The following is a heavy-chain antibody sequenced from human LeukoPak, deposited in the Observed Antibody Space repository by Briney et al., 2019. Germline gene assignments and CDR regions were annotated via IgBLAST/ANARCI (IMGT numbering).Heavy chain of an antibody. J-gene: IGHJ4*02. CDR1: GGTFSSYA. CDR2: IIPIFGTA. D-gene: IGHD1-26*01. Sequence: GASVKVSCKASGGTFSSYAISWVRQAPGQGLEWMGGIIPIFGTANYAQKFQGRVTITTDESTGTAYMELSSLRSEDTAVYYCAREGELYYALDYWGQGTLVTVSS. CDR3: AREGELYYALDY. V-gene: IGHV1-69*05.